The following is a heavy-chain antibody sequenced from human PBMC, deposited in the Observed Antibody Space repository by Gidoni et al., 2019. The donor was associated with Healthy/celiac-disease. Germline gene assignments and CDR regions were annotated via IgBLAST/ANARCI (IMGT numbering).Heavy chain of an antibody. D-gene: IGHD3-10*01. CDR1: GYTFTSYP. Sequence: QVQLAQSGAEVKKPGASVKVSCTASGYTFTSYPMHWVRQDPGQRLEWMGVINAGKGNTKYSQKFQGRVTITRDTSASTAYMELSSLRSEDTAVYYCAREFFGGLLWFGDGMDVWGQGTTVTVSS. CDR2: INAGKGNT. V-gene: IGHV1-3*01. CDR3: AREFFGGLLWFGDGMDV. J-gene: IGHJ6*02.